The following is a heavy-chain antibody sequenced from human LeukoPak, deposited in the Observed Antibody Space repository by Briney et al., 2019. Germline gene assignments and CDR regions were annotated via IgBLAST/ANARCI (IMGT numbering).Heavy chain of an antibody. CDR2: ITNDGSST. D-gene: IGHD6-13*01. CDR1: GLTFSSHW. CDR3: TKDRRGPAAGTWYFDS. J-gene: IGHJ4*02. V-gene: IGHV3-74*01. Sequence: HPGGSLRLSCAASGLTFSSHWMHWVRQAPGKGLVWVSRITNDGSSTTYADSVKGRFTISRDNSKNTVYLQLNSLRAGDTAIYYCTKDRRGPAAGTWYFDSWGQGTLVTVSS.